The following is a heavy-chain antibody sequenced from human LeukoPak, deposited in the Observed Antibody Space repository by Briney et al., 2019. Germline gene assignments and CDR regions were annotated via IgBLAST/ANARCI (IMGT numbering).Heavy chain of an antibody. J-gene: IGHJ5*02. CDR2: INTDGSST. V-gene: IGHV3-74*01. D-gene: IGHD6-13*01. CDR3: ARESGIAAALDL. Sequence: GGSLRLSCAASGFTFSSHGMHWVRQAPGKGLVWVSRINTDGSSTSYADSVKGRFTISRDNAKNTLYLQMNSLRAEDTAVYYCARESGIAAALDLWGQGTLVTVSS. CDR1: GFTFSSHG.